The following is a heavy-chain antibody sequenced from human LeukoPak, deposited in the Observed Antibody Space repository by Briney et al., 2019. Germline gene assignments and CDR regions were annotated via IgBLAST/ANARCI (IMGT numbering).Heavy chain of an antibody. CDR3: ARDLIYYDSSGHETNAFDI. Sequence: PSQTLSLTCTVSGGSISSGDYFWSWIRQPRGKGLEWIGYIYYSGSTNYHPSLKSPVTISVDTAKNQFSLKLSSVTAADTAVYYCARDLIYYDSSGHETNAFDIWGQGTMVTVSS. CDR2: IYYSGST. J-gene: IGHJ3*02. V-gene: IGHV4-61*08. CDR1: GGSISSGDYF. D-gene: IGHD3-22*01.